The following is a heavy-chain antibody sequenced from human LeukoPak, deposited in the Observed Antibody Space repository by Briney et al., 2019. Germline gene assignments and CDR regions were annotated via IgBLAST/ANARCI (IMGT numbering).Heavy chain of an antibody. Sequence: SETLSLTCTVSGGSISSGGYYWSWIRQPPGKGLEWIGYIYYSGSTNYNPSLKSRVTISVDTSKNQFSLKLSSVTAADTAVYYCARQAVAYNWFDPWGQGTLVTVSS. CDR3: ARQAVAYNWFDP. J-gene: IGHJ5*02. D-gene: IGHD6-19*01. CDR1: GGSISSGGYY. CDR2: IYYSGST. V-gene: IGHV4-61*08.